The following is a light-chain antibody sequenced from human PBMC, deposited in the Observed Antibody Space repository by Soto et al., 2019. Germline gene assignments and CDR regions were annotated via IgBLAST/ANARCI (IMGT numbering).Light chain of an antibody. V-gene: IGKV1-9*01. CDR3: QQLNSYPRIT. Sequence: DIQLTQSPSFLSASVGDRVTITCRASQGISSDLAWYQQKPGKAPKLLIYAASTLQSGVPSRFSGSGSGTEFTLTISSLQPEDSATYYCQQLNSYPRITFGPGTKVDIK. CDR2: AAS. CDR1: QGISSD. J-gene: IGKJ3*01.